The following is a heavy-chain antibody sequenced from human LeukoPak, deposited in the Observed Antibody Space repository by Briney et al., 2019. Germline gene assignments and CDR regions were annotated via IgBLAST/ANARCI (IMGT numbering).Heavy chain of an antibody. CDR3: LVILTEPTSPSPDGLDI. Sequence: GGSLRLSCAASGFTFSRDWMHWVRQVPGKGLVWVSRIDSDDGSTSYADSVKGRFTISRDNAKKTLYLQMNSLRVEDTAVYYCLVILTEPTSPSPDGLDIWGQGTMVTVSS. D-gene: IGHD2-15*01. CDR2: IDSDDGST. CDR1: GFTFSRDW. V-gene: IGHV3-74*01. J-gene: IGHJ3*02.